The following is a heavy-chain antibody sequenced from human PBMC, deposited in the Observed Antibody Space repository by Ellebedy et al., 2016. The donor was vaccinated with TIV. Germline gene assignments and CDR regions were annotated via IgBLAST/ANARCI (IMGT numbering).Heavy chain of an antibody. CDR3: ARSPKDHFYHGMDV. CDR1: GFSFSSYA. J-gene: IGHJ6*02. Sequence: GESLKISCAASGFSFSSYAMSWVRQAPGKGLQWVTGIIGSGGSTNYVDSVRGRFTISRDHSKNTLFLQMNSLRGEDTAVYYCARSPKDHFYHGMDVWGQGTTVIVSS. V-gene: IGHV3-23*01. CDR2: IIGSGGST. D-gene: IGHD2/OR15-2a*01.